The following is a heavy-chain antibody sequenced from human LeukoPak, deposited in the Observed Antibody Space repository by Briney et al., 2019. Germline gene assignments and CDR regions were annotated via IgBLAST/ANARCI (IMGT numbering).Heavy chain of an antibody. CDR3: ARAHTIFWEFDAFDI. Sequence: GGSLRLSCAASGFTVSRHYMNWVRQAPGKGLEWVSSITSSSTIYYAESVKGRFTISRDNAKNSLYLQMNSLGDEDTAVYFYARAHTIFWEFDAFDIWGRGTMVTVSS. J-gene: IGHJ3*02. D-gene: IGHD3-3*01. CDR2: ITSSSTI. V-gene: IGHV3-69-1*01. CDR1: GFTVSRHY.